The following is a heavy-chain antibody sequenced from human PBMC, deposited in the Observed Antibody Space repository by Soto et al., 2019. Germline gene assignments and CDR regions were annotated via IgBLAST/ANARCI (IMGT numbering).Heavy chain of an antibody. J-gene: IGHJ5*02. V-gene: IGHV5-51*01. D-gene: IGHD3-22*01. Sequence: GESLKISCKGSGYSFTSYWIGWVRQMPGKGLEWMGIIYPGDSDTRYSPSFQGQVTISADKSISTAYLQINSLRAEDTGDYYCAKVQDYYFDSGTYNWFDPWGHGTLVTVSS. CDR1: GYSFTSYW. CDR2: IYPGDSDT. CDR3: AKVQDYYFDSGTYNWFDP.